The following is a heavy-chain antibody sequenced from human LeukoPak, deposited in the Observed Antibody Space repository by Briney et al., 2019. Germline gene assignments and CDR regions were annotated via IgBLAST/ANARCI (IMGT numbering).Heavy chain of an antibody. D-gene: IGHD5-18*01. Sequence: ASETLSLTCTVSGGSISSFYWSWIRQPPGKGLEWIGYIYYSGSTNYNPSLESRVTISVDTSKNQFSLKLSSVTAADTAVYYCARGPDSYGSPWGQGTLVTVSS. CDR1: GGSISSFY. CDR3: ARGPDSYGSP. J-gene: IGHJ4*02. V-gene: IGHV4-59*12. CDR2: IYYSGST.